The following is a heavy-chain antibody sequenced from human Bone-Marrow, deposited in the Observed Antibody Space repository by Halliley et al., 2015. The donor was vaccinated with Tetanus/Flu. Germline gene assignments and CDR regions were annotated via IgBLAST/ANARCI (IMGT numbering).Heavy chain of an antibody. Sequence: WIGYISYRGSPNYNPSPKGRISISLDKSKNQFSLKVTAVTAADTAMYYCAAPRGGSSWYDFWGQGALVIVSS. CDR3: AAPRGGSSWYDF. D-gene: IGHD6-13*01. V-gene: IGHV4-59*03. J-gene: IGHJ5*01. CDR2: ISYRGSP.